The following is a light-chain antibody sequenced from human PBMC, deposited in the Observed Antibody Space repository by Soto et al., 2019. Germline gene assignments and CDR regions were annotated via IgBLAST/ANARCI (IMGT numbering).Light chain of an antibody. J-gene: IGKJ2*01. V-gene: IGKV2-30*02. CDR3: MQGAHWPYT. CDR2: KVS. Sequence: DVVMTQSPLSLPVTLGQPAAVSCRSSQSLVHSDGNTYLTWFHQRPGQSPRRLIYKVSNRDSGVPDRFSGSASGNDFTLRVSRVEAEDVGVYYCMQGAHWPYTFGQGTKLEIK. CDR1: QSLVHSDGNTY.